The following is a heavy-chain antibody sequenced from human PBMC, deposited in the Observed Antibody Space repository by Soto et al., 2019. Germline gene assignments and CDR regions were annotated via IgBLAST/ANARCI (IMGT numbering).Heavy chain of an antibody. Sequence: SETLSLTCTVSGGSVSSGSYYWSWIRQPPGKGLEWIGYIYYSGSTNYNPSLKSRVTISVDTSKNQFSLKLSSVTAADTAVYYCARVSSSSRGLGYYYYGMDVWGQGTTVTVSS. CDR1: GGSVSSGSYY. CDR2: IYYSGST. D-gene: IGHD6-6*01. J-gene: IGHJ6*02. V-gene: IGHV4-61*01. CDR3: ARVSSSSRGLGYYYYGMDV.